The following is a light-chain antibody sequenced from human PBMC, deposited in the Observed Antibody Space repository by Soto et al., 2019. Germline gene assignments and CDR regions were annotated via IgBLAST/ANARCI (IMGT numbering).Light chain of an antibody. J-gene: IGKJ1*01. Sequence: DIVMTQTPISLSVTPGQPTSISCKSSQSLLHSDGKTYLSWYLQKPGQPPQLLISEVSNRFSGVPDRFSGSGSETDFTLKISRVEADDVGVYYCMQSLELPRTFGQGTKVEIK. CDR2: EVS. CDR3: MQSLELPRT. CDR1: QSLLHSDGKTY. V-gene: IGKV2D-29*01.